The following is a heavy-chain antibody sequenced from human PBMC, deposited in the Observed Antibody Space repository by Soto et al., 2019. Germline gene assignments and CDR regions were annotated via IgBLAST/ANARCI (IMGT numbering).Heavy chain of an antibody. Sequence: GESLKISCNGSGYNFAGYWIAWVRQMPGKGLELMGIIYPSDSDTSYSPSFQGQVTISADKSISSAYLQWSSLRASDTAMYYCARGGVSTRTFDYWGQGTPVTVSS. CDR1: GYNFAGYW. D-gene: IGHD3-3*01. V-gene: IGHV5-51*01. J-gene: IGHJ4*02. CDR3: ARGGVSTRTFDY. CDR2: IYPSDSDT.